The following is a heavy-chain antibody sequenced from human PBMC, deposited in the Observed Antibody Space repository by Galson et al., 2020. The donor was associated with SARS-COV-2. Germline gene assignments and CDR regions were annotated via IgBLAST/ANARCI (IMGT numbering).Heavy chain of an antibody. Sequence: ASETLSLTCTVSGGSIRRSSWSWIRQSPGKRLEWIGYIYFSGSTRYNPSLMSRVTISGDTSKNQFSLNLSSVSAADTAVYYCARGGNYVRNWFDRWGQGTLVIV. CDR1: GGSIRRSS. CDR3: ARGGNYVRNWFDR. V-gene: IGHV4-59*01. D-gene: IGHD3-16*01. J-gene: IGHJ5*02. CDR2: IYFSGST.